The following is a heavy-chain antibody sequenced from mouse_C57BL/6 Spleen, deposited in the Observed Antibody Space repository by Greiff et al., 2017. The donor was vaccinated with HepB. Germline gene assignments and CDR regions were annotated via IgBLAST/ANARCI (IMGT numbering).Heavy chain of an antibody. Sequence: EVQRVESGGGLVQPGGSLKLSCAASGFTFSDYYMYWVRQTPEKRLEWVAYISNGGGSTYYPDTVKGRFTISRDNAKNTLYLQMSRLKSEDTAMYYCARPSYYYGSSYSPWFAYWGQGTLVTVSA. J-gene: IGHJ3*01. D-gene: IGHD1-1*01. CDR3: ARPSYYYGSSYSPWFAY. CDR1: GFTFSDYY. V-gene: IGHV5-12*01. CDR2: ISNGGGST.